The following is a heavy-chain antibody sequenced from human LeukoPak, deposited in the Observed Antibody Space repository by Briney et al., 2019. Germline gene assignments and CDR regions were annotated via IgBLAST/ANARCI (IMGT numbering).Heavy chain of an antibody. J-gene: IGHJ4*02. D-gene: IGHD3-10*01. CDR3: VKDSSSGSYFDY. CDR2: ISGSGTST. Sequence: GGSLRLSCAASGFTFSSYAMSWVRQAPGKGLEWVSGISGSGTSTYYADSVKGRFTISRDNSRNTLHLQMSSLRVEDTAVYYCVKDSSSGSYFDYWGQGTLVTVSS. CDR1: GFTFSSYA. V-gene: IGHV3-23*01.